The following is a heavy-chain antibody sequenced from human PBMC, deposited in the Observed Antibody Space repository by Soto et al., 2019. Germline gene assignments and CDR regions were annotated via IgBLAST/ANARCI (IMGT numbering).Heavy chain of an antibody. J-gene: IGHJ4*02. Sequence: EVQLVETGGGLIQPGGSLRLSCAASGFTVSSSYMSWVRQAPGKGLEWVSVIYSGGSTYYADSVKGRFTISRDNSKNTLYLQMNSLRDEDTAVYYCAREVSAMAHFDYWGQGTLVTVSS. CDR2: IYSGGST. V-gene: IGHV3-53*02. CDR1: GFTVSSSY. D-gene: IGHD2-8*01. CDR3: AREVSAMAHFDY.